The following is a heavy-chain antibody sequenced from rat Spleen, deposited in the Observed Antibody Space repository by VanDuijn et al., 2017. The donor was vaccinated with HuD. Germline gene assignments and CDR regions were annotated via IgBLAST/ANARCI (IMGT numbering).Heavy chain of an antibody. Sequence: EVQLVESDGGLVQPGRSLKLSCVASGFTLSDHYMAWVRQTPTQGLEWVATISYDGSRTYYRDSAKGRFTIPRDNAENTLSLQMDSLRSEDTATYYCVRPAGTVVPNWFVYWGQGTLVTVSS. V-gene: IGHV5-29*01. J-gene: IGHJ3*01. CDR2: ISYDGSRT. D-gene: IGHD1-1*01. CDR3: VRPAGTVVPNWFVY. CDR1: GFTLSDHY.